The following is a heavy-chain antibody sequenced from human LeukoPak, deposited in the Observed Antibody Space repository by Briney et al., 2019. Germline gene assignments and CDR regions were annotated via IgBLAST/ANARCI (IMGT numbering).Heavy chain of an antibody. V-gene: IGHV1-18*01. CDR3: ARAGGWAREDYKADAFDI. Sequence: ASVKGSCKASGYTFTNFGISWERQAPGQGLQWKGLISTYNGNTNYAQKVQGRVTMTTDTSTSTAYMELRSLTSDDTAVYFCARAGGWAREDYKADAFDIWGQGTMVTVSS. D-gene: IGHD6-19*01. CDR2: ISTYNGNT. J-gene: IGHJ3*02. CDR1: GYTFTNFG.